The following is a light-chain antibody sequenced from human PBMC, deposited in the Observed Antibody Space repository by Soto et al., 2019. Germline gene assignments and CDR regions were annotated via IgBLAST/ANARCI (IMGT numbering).Light chain of an antibody. J-gene: IGKJ3*01. V-gene: IGKV3-15*01. Sequence: EIVMTQSPDTLSVSPGEGVTLSCRASQSVSSDLAWYQQKPGQSPRLLMYGASTRATDIPARFSGGGSGTELTLTISSLQSEDVAIYYCQQYHDWPPITFGPGTKVEI. CDR2: GAS. CDR3: QQYHDWPPIT. CDR1: QSVSSD.